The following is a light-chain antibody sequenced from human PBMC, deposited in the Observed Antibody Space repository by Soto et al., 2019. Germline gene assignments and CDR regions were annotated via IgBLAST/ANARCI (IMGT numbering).Light chain of an antibody. CDR1: QTISSW. V-gene: IGKV1-5*03. Sequence: DIQMTQAPSTLSGSVVDRVTITCRASQTISSWLAWYQQKPGKAPKLLIYKASTLKSGVPSRFSGSGSGTEFTLTISSLRPDDFATYYCQHYNSYSEAFGQGTKVDIK. CDR2: KAS. J-gene: IGKJ1*01. CDR3: QHYNSYSEA.